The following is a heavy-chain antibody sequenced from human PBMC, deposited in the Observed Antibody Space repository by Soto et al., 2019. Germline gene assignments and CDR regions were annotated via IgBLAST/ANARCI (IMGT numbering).Heavy chain of an antibody. D-gene: IGHD6-19*01. CDR3: AIMDPSGWFEP. V-gene: IGHV3-23*01. CDR1: GFTFSNYA. J-gene: IGHJ5*01. Sequence: GGSLRLSCAASGFTFSNYAMTWVRQAPGKGLEWVSVISGGGGSAYYSDSVKGRFTISRDNSKNTLYLQMYSLRAEDTAVYYCAIMDPSGWFEPWGQGTLVTVSS. CDR2: ISGGGGSA.